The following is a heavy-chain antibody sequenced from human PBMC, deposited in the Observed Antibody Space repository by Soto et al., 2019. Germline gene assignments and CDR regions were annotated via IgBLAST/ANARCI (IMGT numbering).Heavy chain of an antibody. D-gene: IGHD3-22*01. CDR1: GGSISSGGYY. CDR3: ARATYYYDSSGNGNAFDI. Sequence: SETLSLTCTVSGGSISSGGYYWSWIRQHPGKGLEWIGYIYYSGSTYYNPSLKSRVTISVDTSKNQFSLKLSSVTAADTAVYYCARATYYYDSSGNGNAFDIWGQGTMVTVSS. J-gene: IGHJ3*02. V-gene: IGHV4-31*03. CDR2: IYYSGST.